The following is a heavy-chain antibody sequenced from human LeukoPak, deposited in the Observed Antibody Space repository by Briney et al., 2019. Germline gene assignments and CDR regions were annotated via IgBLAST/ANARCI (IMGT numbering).Heavy chain of an antibody. CDR2: INSDEST. J-gene: IGHJ4*02. D-gene: IGHD6-6*01. CDR1: GFTFSTYW. CDR3: ARLWDSSSSRHFDY. V-gene: IGHV3-74*01. Sequence: GGSLRLSCAASGFTFSTYWMHWVRQAPGKGLVWVSHINSDESTNYADSVKGRFTISRDNAKNTLYLQMNNLRAEDTAVYFCARLWDSSSSRHFDYWGQGTLVTVSS.